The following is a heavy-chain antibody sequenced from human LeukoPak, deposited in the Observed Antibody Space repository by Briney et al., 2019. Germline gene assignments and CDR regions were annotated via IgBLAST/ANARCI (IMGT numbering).Heavy chain of an antibody. CDR2: ISNTGDST. Sequence: ESGGSLRLSCAASGFTFSSYAMNWVRQAPGKGLEWVSTISNTGDSTFYVDSVKGRFTISRDNSKNTLYLQMNSLRTEDTAVYYCAKDLVMGSSSSGFDYWGQGTLVTVSS. CDR1: GFTFSSYA. J-gene: IGHJ4*02. V-gene: IGHV3-23*01. D-gene: IGHD6-6*01. CDR3: AKDLVMGSSSSGFDY.